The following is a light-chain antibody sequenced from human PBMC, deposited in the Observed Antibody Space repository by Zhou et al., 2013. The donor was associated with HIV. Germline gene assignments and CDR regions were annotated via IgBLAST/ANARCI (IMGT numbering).Light chain of an antibody. Sequence: DIQMTQSPSTLSASVGDRVTITCRASQTINNWLAWYQQKPGRAPNLLIYKASSLEGGVPSRFSGSGSGTEFTLTISSLQPDDFATYYCLQYDNYSWTFGQGTKV. CDR1: QTINNW. J-gene: IGKJ1*01. CDR2: KAS. V-gene: IGKV1-5*03. CDR3: LQYDNYSWT.